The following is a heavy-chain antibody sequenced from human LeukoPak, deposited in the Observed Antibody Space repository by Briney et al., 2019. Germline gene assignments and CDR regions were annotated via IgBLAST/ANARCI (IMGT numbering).Heavy chain of an antibody. D-gene: IGHD3-10*01. J-gene: IGHJ4*02. V-gene: IGHV1-2*02. CDR1: GYTFTGYY. CDR2: IKPNSGST. CDR3: ARNLVRSGSPSGY. Sequence: ASVKVSCKASGYTFTGYYMHWLRQAPGRGLEWMGWIKPNSGSTNYAQKLEGTVTMTRDTSISTAYMELSRLRSDDTAVYYCARNLVRSGSPSGYWGQGTLVTVYS.